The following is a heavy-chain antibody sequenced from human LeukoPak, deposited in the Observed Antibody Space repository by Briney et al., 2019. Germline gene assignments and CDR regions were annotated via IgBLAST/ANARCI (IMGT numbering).Heavy chain of an antibody. CDR3: ARAYGGYSSGYDY. J-gene: IGHJ4*02. Sequence: GGSLRLSCAASGFTFSSYAMHWVRQAPGKGLEWVAVISYDGSNKYYADSVKGRFTISRDNSKNTLYLQMNSLRAEDTAVYYCARAYGGYSSGYDYWGQGTLVTVSS. V-gene: IGHV3-30-3*01. D-gene: IGHD6-19*01. CDR2: ISYDGSNK. CDR1: GFTFSSYA.